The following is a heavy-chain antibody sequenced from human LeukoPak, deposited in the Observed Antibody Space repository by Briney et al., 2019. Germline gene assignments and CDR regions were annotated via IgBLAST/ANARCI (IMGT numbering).Heavy chain of an antibody. D-gene: IGHD3-3*01. CDR2: IIPIADIT. CDR3: ARDLPFAYHAFDI. Sequence: ASVKVSCMVSGGTFSTYAITWVRRAPGQGLEWMSRIIPIADITHNAQKFQGRVTVTADKSTNTAYMELSRLRSEDTAVYYCARDLPFAYHAFDIWGQGTTVAVSS. CDR1: GGTFSTYA. V-gene: IGHV1-69*04. J-gene: IGHJ3*02.